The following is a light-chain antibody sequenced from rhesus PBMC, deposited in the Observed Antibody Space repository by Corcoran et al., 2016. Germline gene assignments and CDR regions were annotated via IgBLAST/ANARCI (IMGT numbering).Light chain of an antibody. Sequence: DIQMTQSPSSLSASVGDTVTITCRASQGISSYLNWFQQKPGKAPKLLIYAASSLESGVPSRSSGSGSGTEFTLTIRGLQPEDFAAYYCLKHNSYPYSFGQGTKVEI. CDR3: LKHNSYPYS. CDR2: AAS. J-gene: IGKJ2*01. V-gene: IGKV1-28*01. CDR1: QGISSY.